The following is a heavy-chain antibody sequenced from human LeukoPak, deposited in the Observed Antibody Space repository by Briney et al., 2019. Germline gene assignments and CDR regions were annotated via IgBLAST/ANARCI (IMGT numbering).Heavy chain of an antibody. V-gene: IGHV1-8*01. CDR1: GYRFTSYD. J-gene: IGHJ4*02. CDR3: AREGPLFVLDY. D-gene: IGHD6-6*01. CDR2: MTPSSGSA. Sequence: ASVTVSCKTSGYRFTSYDISWARQATGQGLQWMGRMTPSSGSAEYAQRFQGRVTLTRGTASGTAYLELRSLSADDTAIYYCAREGPLFVLDYWGQGTRVAVSS.